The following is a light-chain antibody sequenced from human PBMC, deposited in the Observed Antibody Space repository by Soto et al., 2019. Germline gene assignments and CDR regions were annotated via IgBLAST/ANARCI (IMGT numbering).Light chain of an antibody. J-gene: IGKJ1*01. CDR3: QQYGSSPRT. V-gene: IGKV3-20*01. CDR2: GAS. Sequence: EIVLTQSPGTLSLSPGERATLSSRASQSVSSNYLAWFQQKPGQAPRLLIYGASSRAAGIPDRFSGSGSGTDFSLTISRLEPEDFVVYYCQQYGSSPRTFGQGTKVEI. CDR1: QSVSSNY.